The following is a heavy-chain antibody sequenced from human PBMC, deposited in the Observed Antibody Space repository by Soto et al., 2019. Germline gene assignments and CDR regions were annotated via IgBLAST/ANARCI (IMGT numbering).Heavy chain of an antibody. CDR2: ISGSSTTI. CDR1: GYIFDDYS. Sequence: EVQLVESGGGLVQPGGSLRLSCAASGYIFDDYSMNWVRQAPGKGLEWVSYISGSSTTIYYADSVKGRFTISRDNAKXXXXXXXXXXXXXXXXXXXXXXXXXXXDRDHYYYYYMDVWGKGTTVTVSS. V-gene: IGHV3-48*01. CDR3: XXXXXXXDRDHYYYYYMDV. D-gene: IGHD2-21*02. J-gene: IGHJ6*03.